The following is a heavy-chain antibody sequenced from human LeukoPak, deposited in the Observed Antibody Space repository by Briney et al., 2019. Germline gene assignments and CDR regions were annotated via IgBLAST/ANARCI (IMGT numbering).Heavy chain of an antibody. CDR1: GYTFTGYY. J-gene: IGHJ6*03. V-gene: IGHV1-2*02. CDR3: ARGGSPSGYSYGSPTYYYYYMDV. D-gene: IGHD5-18*01. Sequence: ASVKVSCKASGYTFTGYYMHRVRQAPGQGLEWMGWINPNSGGTNYAQKFQGRVTMTRDTSISTAYMELSRLRSDDTAVYYCARGGSPSGYSYGSPTYYYYYMDVWGKGTTVTVSS. CDR2: INPNSGGT.